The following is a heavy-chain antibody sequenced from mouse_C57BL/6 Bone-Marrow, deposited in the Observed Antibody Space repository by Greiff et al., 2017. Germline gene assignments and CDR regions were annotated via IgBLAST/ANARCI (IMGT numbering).Heavy chain of an antibody. CDR3: ARSELGPYYFDY. D-gene: IGHD4-1*01. Sequence: VKLMESGAELVKPGASVKISCKASGYAFSSYWMNWVKQRPGKGLEWIGQIYPGDGDTNYNGKFKGKATLTADKSSSTAYMQLSSLTSEDSAVYFCARSELGPYYFDYWGQGTTLTVSS. J-gene: IGHJ2*01. CDR2: IYPGDGDT. CDR1: GYAFSSYW. V-gene: IGHV1-80*01.